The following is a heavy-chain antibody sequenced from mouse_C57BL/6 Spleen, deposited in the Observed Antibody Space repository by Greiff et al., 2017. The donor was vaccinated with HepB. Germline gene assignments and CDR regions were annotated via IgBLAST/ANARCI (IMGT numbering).Heavy chain of an antibody. CDR1: GYTFTEYT. D-gene: IGHD2-2*01. V-gene: IGHV1-62-2*01. J-gene: IGHJ2*01. CDR2: FYPGSGSI. Sequence: VQLQQSGAELVKPGASVKLSCKASGYTFTEYTIHWVKQRSGQGLEWIGWFYPGSGSITYNEKFKDKATLTADKSSSTVYMELSRLPSEDSAVYFCARHEDAISTMVTTRGFDYWGQGTPLTVSS. CDR3: ARHEDAISTMVTTRGFDY.